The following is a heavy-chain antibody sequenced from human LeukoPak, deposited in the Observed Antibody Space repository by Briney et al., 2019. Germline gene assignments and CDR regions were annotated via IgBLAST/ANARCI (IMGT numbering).Heavy chain of an antibody. CDR2: IYPDDSDT. D-gene: IGHD2-15*01. J-gene: IGHJ3*02. Sequence: GESLKISCKGSGYTFTTYWIGWVRQMPGKGLEWMGIIYPDDSDTRYSPSFQGQVTISADKSISTAYLQWSSLKASDTAMYYCARGPDQYCSGGSCYFDAFDIWGQGTMVTVSS. V-gene: IGHV5-51*01. CDR1: GYTFTTYW. CDR3: ARGPDQYCSGGSCYFDAFDI.